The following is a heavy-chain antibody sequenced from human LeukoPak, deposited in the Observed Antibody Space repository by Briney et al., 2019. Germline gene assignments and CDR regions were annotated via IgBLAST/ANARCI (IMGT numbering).Heavy chain of an antibody. D-gene: IGHD6-13*01. CDR1: GFTFSSYG. CDR2: ISYDGSNK. CDR3: SSAAAGDFDY. V-gene: IGHV3-30*03. J-gene: IGHJ4*02. Sequence: QPGRSLRLSCAASGFTFSSYGMHWVRQAPGKGLEWVAVISYDGSNKYYADSVKGRFTISRDNSKNTLYLQMNGLRAEDTAVYYCSSAAAGDFDYWGQGTLVTVSS.